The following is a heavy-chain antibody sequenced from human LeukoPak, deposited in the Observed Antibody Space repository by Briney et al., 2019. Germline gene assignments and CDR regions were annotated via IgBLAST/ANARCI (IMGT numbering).Heavy chain of an antibody. CDR2: ISSSSSYI. Sequence: GGSLRLSCAASGFTFSSYSMNWVRQAPGKGLEWVSSISSSSSYIYYADSVKGRFTISRDNAKNSLYLQMNSLRAEDTAVYYCAKHKKIYGSGSYVSGHWFDPWGQGTLVTVSS. CDR3: AKHKKIYGSGSYVSGHWFDP. D-gene: IGHD3-10*01. CDR1: GFTFSSYS. V-gene: IGHV3-21*04. J-gene: IGHJ5*02.